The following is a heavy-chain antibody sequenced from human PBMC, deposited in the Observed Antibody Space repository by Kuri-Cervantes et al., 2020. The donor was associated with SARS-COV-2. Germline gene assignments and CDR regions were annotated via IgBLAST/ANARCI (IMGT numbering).Heavy chain of an antibody. CDR3: AKGSYGSPLDYYYGMDV. V-gene: IGHV3-23*01. J-gene: IGHJ6*02. CDR1: GFTFSSYA. D-gene: IGHD6-13*01. Sequence: LSLTCAASGFTFSSYAMSWVRQAPGKGLEWVSAISGSGGSTYYADSVKGRFTISRDNSKNTLHLQMNSLRAEDTAVYYCAKGSYGSPLDYYYGMDVWGQGTTVTVSS. CDR2: ISGSGGST.